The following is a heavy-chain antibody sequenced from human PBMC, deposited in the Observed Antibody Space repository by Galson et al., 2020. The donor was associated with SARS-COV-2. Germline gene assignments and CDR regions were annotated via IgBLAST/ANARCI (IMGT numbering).Heavy chain of an antibody. Sequence: VKGRFTISRDNSKNILYVHMSSLRADDTAVYYCAKGHKIYGGSYFDYWGQGTLVTVSS. V-gene: IGHV3-23*01. CDR3: AKGHKIYGGSYFDY. J-gene: IGHJ4*02. D-gene: IGHD4-17*01.